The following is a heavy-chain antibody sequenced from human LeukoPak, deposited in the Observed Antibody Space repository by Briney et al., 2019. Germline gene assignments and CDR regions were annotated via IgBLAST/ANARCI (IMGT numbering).Heavy chain of an antibody. CDR2: ISAYNGNT. J-gene: IGHJ6*04. CDR3: TRHRHSSSWPRNFHYYGMYV. D-gene: IGHD6-13*01. CDR1: GYTFTSYG. V-gene: IGHV1-18*04. Sequence: GASVKVSCKASGYTFTSYGISWVRQAPGQGLEWMGWISAYNGNTNYAQKLQGRVTMTTDTSTSTAYMELRSPTSDDTAAYYCTRHRHSSSWPRNFHYYGMYVWGKGTTVTVSS.